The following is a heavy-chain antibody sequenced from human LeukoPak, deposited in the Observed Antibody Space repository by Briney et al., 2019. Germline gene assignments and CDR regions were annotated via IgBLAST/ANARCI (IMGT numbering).Heavy chain of an antibody. V-gene: IGHV3-49*04. CDR2: IRSKAYGGTT. CDR1: GFTFGDFA. CDR3: TRDNAAAGSYWYFDL. D-gene: IGHD6-13*01. Sequence: GGSLRLSCTAPGFTFGDFAMSWVRQAPGKGLKWVSFIRSKAYGGTTEYAASVKGRFTISRDDSKSIAYLQMNSLKTEDTAVYYCTRDNAAAGSYWYFDLWGRGTLVTVSS. J-gene: IGHJ2*01.